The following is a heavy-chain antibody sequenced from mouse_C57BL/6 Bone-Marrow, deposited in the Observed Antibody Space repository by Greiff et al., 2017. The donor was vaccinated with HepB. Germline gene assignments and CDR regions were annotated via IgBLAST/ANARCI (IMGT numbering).Heavy chain of an antibody. V-gene: IGHV5-6*01. J-gene: IGHJ4*01. CDR1: GFTFSSYG. D-gene: IGHD1-1*01. CDR3: ANSVVAPYYAMDY. Sequence: EVQVVESGGDLVKPGGSLKLSCAASGFTFSSYGMSWVRQTPDKRLEWVATISSGGSYTYYPDSVKGRFTISRYNAKNTLYLQMSSLKSEDTAMYYCANSVVAPYYAMDYWGQGTSVTVSS. CDR2: ISSGGSYT.